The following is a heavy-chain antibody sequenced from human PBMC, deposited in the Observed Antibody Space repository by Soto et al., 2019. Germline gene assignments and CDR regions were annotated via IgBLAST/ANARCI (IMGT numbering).Heavy chain of an antibody. CDR2: ISYDGSNK. V-gene: IGHV3-30-3*01. CDR3: ARECSSGYYYHFDY. CDR1: GFTFSSYA. D-gene: IGHD3-22*01. Sequence: QVQLVESGGGVVQPGRSLRLSCAASGFTFSSYAMHWVRQAPGKGLEWVAVISYDGSNKYYADSVKGRFTISRDNCKNTLYLQMNSLRAEDTAVYYCARECSSGYYYHFDYWGQGTLVTVSS. J-gene: IGHJ4*02.